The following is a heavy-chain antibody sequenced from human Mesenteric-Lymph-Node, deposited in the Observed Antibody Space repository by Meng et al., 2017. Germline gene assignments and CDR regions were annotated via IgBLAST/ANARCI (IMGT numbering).Heavy chain of an antibody. D-gene: IGHD2-15*01. J-gene: IGHJ4*02. CDR3: VRGSELGYCDVGGCYPGY. V-gene: IGHV3-48*03. CDR1: VLTFSNYE. Sequence: GESLKISCAASVLTFSNYEVNWVRQAPRKGLEWVSYISSTESTIYSADSVKGRFTISRDNAKNSLYLQMNSLRAADTAVYYCVRGSELGYCDVGGCYPGYWGQGTLVTVSS. CDR2: ISSTESTI.